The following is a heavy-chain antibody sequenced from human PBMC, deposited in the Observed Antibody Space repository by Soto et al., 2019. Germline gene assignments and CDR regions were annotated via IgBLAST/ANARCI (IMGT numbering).Heavy chain of an antibody. V-gene: IGHV3-11*06. CDR2: ISPGSRYP. D-gene: IGHD2-15*01. CDR3: VRGGGGGLFDP. CDR1: GFTFGDSY. Sequence: GSLRLSCAGSGFTFGDSYMSWIRQAPGKWLEWLSYISPGSRYPAYADSVKGRFTISRDNAKRSLYLQMMSLTAEDTAIYYCVRGGGGGLFDPWGQGTMVTVSS. J-gene: IGHJ5*02.